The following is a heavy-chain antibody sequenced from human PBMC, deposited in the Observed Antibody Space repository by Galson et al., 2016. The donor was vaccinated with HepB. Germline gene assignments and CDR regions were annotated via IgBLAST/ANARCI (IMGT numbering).Heavy chain of an antibody. D-gene: IGHD6-19*01. V-gene: IGHV3-74*01. CDR1: GFTFSNYW. CDR2: INEDGSIT. J-gene: IGHJ4*02. Sequence: SLRLSCAASGFTFSNYWMHWVRQAPGKGLVWVSRINEDGSITTYADSVKGRFTISRDNAKNTLYLHMISLRAEDTAVYYCARDLAGPFDYWGQGTLVTVSS. CDR3: ARDLAGPFDY.